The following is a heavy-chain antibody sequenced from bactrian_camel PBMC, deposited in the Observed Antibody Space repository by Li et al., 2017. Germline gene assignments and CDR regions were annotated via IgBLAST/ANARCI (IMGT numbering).Heavy chain of an antibody. Sequence: VQLVESGGGLVQPGGSLRLSCAASGFIFNEHAMNWVRQAPGKGLEWVSAINAGGSGTYYADSVKGRFAISSDNAKNTLYLQMNSLKPEDTAMYYCAARQDWGYCSGVIPADYGMDYWGKGTQVTVS. D-gene: IGHD2*01. CDR1: GFIFNEHA. V-gene: IGHV3S31*01. CDR2: INAGGSGT. J-gene: IGHJ7*01.